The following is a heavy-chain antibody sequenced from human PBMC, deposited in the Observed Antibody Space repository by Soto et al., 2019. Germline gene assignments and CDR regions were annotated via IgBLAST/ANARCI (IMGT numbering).Heavy chain of an antibody. CDR2: IYYSGST. J-gene: IGHJ5*01. V-gene: IGHV4-59*08. D-gene: IGHD3-22*01. CDR1: GVSLTSYY. CDR3: ARLGGYYQSLDS. Sequence: SETLSLTCTVSGVSLTSYYWALIRQPPGKGLEWIGYIYYSGSTSYNPSINSRVTISVDSSNNQFSLNLSSVSAADTAVYYCARLGGYYQSLDSWGQGTLVTVS.